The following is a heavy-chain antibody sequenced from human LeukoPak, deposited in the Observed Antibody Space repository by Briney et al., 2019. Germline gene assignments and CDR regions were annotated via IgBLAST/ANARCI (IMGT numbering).Heavy chain of an antibody. CDR3: AKGGTVTTSGWYFDL. Sequence: GRSLRLSCVASGFTFEDYAMHWVRQAPGKGLEWVSGSSWNSGSKDYADSVKGRFTISRDNAKKSLYLQMNSLRAEDTALYYCAKGGTVTTSGWYFDLWGRGTLVTVSS. J-gene: IGHJ2*01. CDR1: GFTFEDYA. V-gene: IGHV3-9*01. CDR2: SSWNSGSK. D-gene: IGHD4-17*01.